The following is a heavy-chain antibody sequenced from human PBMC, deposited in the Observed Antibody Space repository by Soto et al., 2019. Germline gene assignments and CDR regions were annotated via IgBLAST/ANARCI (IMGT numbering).Heavy chain of an antibody. CDR2: IIPIFGTA. D-gene: IGHD6-13*01. CDR1: GGTFSSYA. V-gene: IGHV1-69*06. Sequence: SVKVSCKASGGTFSSYAISWVRQAPGQGLEWMGGIIPIFGTANYAQKFQGRVTITADKSTSTAYMELSSLRSEDTAVYYCARDPGYSSSWYKGAFDIWGQGTMVTVSS. J-gene: IGHJ3*02. CDR3: ARDPGYSSSWYKGAFDI.